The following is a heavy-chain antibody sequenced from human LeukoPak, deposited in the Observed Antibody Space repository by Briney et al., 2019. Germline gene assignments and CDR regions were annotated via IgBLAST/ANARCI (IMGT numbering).Heavy chain of an antibody. Sequence: GGSLRLSCAASGFTFSSYAISWVRQAPGKGLEWVSAISGSGGSTYYADSVKGQFTISRDNSKNTLYLQMNSLRAEDTAVYYCAKEGGRASAGFDYWGQGTQVTVSS. CDR1: GFTFSSYA. CDR3: AKEGGRASAGFDY. CDR2: ISGSGGST. J-gene: IGHJ4*02. D-gene: IGHD2-15*01. V-gene: IGHV3-23*01.